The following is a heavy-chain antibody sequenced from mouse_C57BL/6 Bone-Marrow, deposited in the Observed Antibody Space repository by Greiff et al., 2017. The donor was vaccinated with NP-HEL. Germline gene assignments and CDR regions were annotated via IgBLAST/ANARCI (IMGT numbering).Heavy chain of an antibody. D-gene: IGHD1-1*01. CDR2: LYPGSGNT. V-gene: IGHV1-66*01. CDR1: GYSFTSYY. CDR3: ARVSYGSRRRARDY. Sequence: QVQLQQSGPELVKPGASVKISCTASGYSFTSYYIHWVKRRPGQGLEWIGWLYPGSGNTKYNEKFKGKAPLTADTSSSTAYMQLISLTSEDSAVYYCARVSYGSRRRARDYWGQGTSVTVSS. J-gene: IGHJ4*01.